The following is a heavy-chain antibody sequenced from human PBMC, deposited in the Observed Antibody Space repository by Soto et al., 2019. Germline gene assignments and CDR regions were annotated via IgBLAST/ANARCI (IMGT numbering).Heavy chain of an antibody. D-gene: IGHD1-26*01. Sequence: QVQLVQSGAEVKKPGASVKVSCKASGYTFTSYGISWVRQAPGQGLEWMGWISAYNGNTNYAQKLQGRVTMTTDTSASTAYRERRGMRSDETSVYCCERVGSGSYHPDPRDAFDIWGQGTMVTVSS. CDR3: ERVGSGSYHPDPRDAFDI. CDR2: ISAYNGNT. V-gene: IGHV1-18*01. J-gene: IGHJ3*02. CDR1: GYTFTSYG.